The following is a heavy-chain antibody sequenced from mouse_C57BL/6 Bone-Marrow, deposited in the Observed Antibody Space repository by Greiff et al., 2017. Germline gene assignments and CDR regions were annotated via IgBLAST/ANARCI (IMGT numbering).Heavy chain of an antibody. CDR1: GFTFTDYY. D-gene: IGHD1-3*01. Sequence: VQLQQSGAVLVKPGPSVKISCKASGFTFTDYYMHWVKQSHGKSLEWIGLVHPYNGGTSYNQKFKGKATLTVDTSSNTVYLELNSLTSDDSAVYYCAGGCSSLWYFDVWGTGTTVTVSS. V-gene: IGHV1-36*01. CDR3: AGGCSSLWYFDV. CDR2: VHPYNGGT. J-gene: IGHJ1*03.